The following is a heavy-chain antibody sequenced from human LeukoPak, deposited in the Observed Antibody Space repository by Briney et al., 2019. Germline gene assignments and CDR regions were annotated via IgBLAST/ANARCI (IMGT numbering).Heavy chain of an antibody. CDR3: ARTYNWNDDPHFDY. CDR2: IIPIFGTA. CDR1: GGTFSSYA. D-gene: IGHD1-20*01. Sequence: SVNVSCKASGGTFSSYAISWVRQAPGQGLEWMGGIIPIFGTANYAQKFQGRVTITADESTSTAYMELSSLRSEDTAVYYCARTYNWNDDPHFDYWGQGTLVTVSS. J-gene: IGHJ4*02. V-gene: IGHV1-69*13.